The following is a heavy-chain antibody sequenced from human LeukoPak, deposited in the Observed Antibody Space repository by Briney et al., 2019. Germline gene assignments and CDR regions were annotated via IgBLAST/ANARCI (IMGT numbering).Heavy chain of an antibody. D-gene: IGHD5-24*01. V-gene: IGHV1-46*01. CDR3: ARDPTRRRWLQNERGGYFDY. CDR1: GYTFTSYY. CDR2: INPSGGST. Sequence: GASVKVSCKASGYTFTSYYMHWVRQAPGQGLEWMGIINPSGGSTSYAQKFQGRVTMTRDMSTSTVYMELSSLRSEDTAVYYCARDPTRRRWLQNERGGYFDYWGQGTLVTVSS. J-gene: IGHJ4*02.